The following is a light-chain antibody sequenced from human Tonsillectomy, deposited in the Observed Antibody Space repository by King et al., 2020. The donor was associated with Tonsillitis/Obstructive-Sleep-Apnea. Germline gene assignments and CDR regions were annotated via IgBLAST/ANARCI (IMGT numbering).Light chain of an antibody. Sequence: LQSGVPSKFSGSGSGTDFTLTISSLQPDDFAVYYCQQFVVSARYTFGQGTK. J-gene: IGKJ2*01. CDR3: QQFVVSARYT. V-gene: IGKV1-13*01.